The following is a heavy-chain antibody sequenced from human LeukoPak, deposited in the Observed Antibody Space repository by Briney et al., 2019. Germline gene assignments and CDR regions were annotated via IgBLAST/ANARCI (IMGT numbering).Heavy chain of an antibody. CDR2: SSSSGSTI. J-gene: IGHJ4*02. CDR3: ARRRDFIDY. D-gene: IGHD3/OR15-3a*01. V-gene: IGHV3-11*01. Sequence: GGSLRLSCAASGFTLSDYYMSWFRLAPGKGLEWVSYSSSSGSTIYYADSVKGRFAISRDNAKNSLYLQMNSLRAEATAVYYCARRRDFIDYWGQGTLVTVSS. CDR1: GFTLSDYY.